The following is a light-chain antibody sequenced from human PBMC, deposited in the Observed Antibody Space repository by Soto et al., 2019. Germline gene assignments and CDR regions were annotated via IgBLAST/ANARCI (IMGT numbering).Light chain of an antibody. CDR3: SSYTSSSTLDV. V-gene: IGLV2-14*01. Sequence: QSALTQPASVSGSPGQSITISCTGTSSDVGGYNYVSWYQQYPGKAPKLMIYDVSNRPSGVSNRFSGSKSGNTASLTISGLQAEDEADYYCSSYTSSSTLDVFGTGTKVTVL. CDR2: DVS. J-gene: IGLJ1*01. CDR1: SSDVGGYNY.